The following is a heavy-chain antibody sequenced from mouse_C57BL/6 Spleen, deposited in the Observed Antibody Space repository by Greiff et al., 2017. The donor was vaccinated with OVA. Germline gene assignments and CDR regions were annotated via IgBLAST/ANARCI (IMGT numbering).Heavy chain of an antibody. CDR1: GFTFSDYY. D-gene: IGHD1-1*01. CDR2: INYDGSST. CDR3: ARDYGSSFFDY. Sequence: EVKLVESEGGLVQPGSSMKLSCTASGFTFSDYYMAWVRQVPEKGLEWVANINYDGSSTYYLDSLKSRFIISRDNAKNILYLQMSSLKSEDTATYYCARDYGSSFFDYWGQGTTLTVSS. J-gene: IGHJ2*01. V-gene: IGHV5-16*01.